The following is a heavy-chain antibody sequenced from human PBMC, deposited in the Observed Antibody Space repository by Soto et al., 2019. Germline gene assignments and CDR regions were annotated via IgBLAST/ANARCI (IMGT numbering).Heavy chain of an antibody. J-gene: IGHJ6*02. D-gene: IGHD6-13*01. CDR3: AKARYSSSWCEWVAGDYYGMGV. Sequence: AGGSLRLSCAASGFTFSSYAMSWVRQAPGKGLEWVSAICGSGGSTYYADSVKGRFIISRDKSKNTLYLQMNSLRAEDTAVYYCAKARYSSSWCEWVAGDYYGMGVWGQGTTVTVSS. CDR1: GFTFSSYA. CDR2: ICGSGGST. V-gene: IGHV3-23*01.